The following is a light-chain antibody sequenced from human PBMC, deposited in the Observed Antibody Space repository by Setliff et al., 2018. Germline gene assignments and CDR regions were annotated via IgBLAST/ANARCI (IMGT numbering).Light chain of an antibody. V-gene: IGLV2-14*03. CDR2: DVS. J-gene: IGLJ2*01. CDR3: SSYTSSSTLKV. Sequence: LTQPASVSGSPGQSITISCTGTSSDVGGYNYVSWYQQHPGKAPKLMIYDVSNRPSGVSNRFSGSKSGNTASLTISGLQAEDEADYYCSSYTSSSTLKVFGGGTKVTV. CDR1: SSDVGGYNY.